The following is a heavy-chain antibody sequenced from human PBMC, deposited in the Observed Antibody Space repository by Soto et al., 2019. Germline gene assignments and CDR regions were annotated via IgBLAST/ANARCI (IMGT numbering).Heavy chain of an antibody. CDR1: GGSISSSSYY. Sequence: SETLSLTCTVSGGSISSSSYYWGWIRQPAGGGLEWIGRIYSSGSTNYNPSLKSRVTISLDTSMNHFSLRLSSVTAADTAVYYCARDMHAGFTHYLDPWGQGTLVTVSS. V-gene: IGHV4-39*07. J-gene: IGHJ5*02. CDR2: IYSSGST. CDR3: ARDMHAGFTHYLDP. D-gene: IGHD1-26*01.